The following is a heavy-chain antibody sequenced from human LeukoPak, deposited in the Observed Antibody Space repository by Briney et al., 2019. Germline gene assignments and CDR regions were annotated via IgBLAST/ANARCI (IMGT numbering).Heavy chain of an antibody. J-gene: IGHJ5*02. Sequence: GGSLRLSCAASGFRFSDYNMNWVRQVPGKGLEWVSYIQSVSLTIYYLDSVKGRFTISRDNPGNVFYLQMDSLRAEDTAVYYCTRVAQSGPTGWFDRWGQGTLVTVSS. D-gene: IGHD1-1*01. CDR3: TRVAQSGPTGWFDR. CDR2: IQSVSLTI. V-gene: IGHV3-48*04. CDR1: GFRFSDYN.